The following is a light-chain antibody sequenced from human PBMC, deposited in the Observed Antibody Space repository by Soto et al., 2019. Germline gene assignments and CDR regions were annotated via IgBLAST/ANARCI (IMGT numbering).Light chain of an antibody. Sequence: QSVLTQTPSVSGAPGQRVTISCTGSSSDIGAGYDVHWYQQFPGTAPKLLIYGNNNRPSGVPDRFSGSKSGTSASLAITGLQAEYEAYYYCQSQDNSLNVVVFGGGTKLTGL. CDR1: SSDIGAGYD. CDR2: GNN. CDR3: QSQDNSLNVVV. V-gene: IGLV1-40*01. J-gene: IGLJ2*01.